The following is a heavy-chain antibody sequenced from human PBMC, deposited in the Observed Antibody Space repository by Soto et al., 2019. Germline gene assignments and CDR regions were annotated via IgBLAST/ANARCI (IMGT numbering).Heavy chain of an antibody. CDR2: IILRSATS. CDR3: AREGLVLVPTTVNSDYYYYAMDV. V-gene: IGHV1-69*12. J-gene: IGHJ6*02. D-gene: IGHD2-2*01. Sequence: QVPLVQSGAEVKKPGSSVKVSCKASGDTFSTYTITWMRKAHEQGLGGMGGIILRSATSNYAQKFQGRVTITADESTNTAYMELSSLRSEDTAVYYCAREGLVLVPTTVNSDYYYYAMDVWGQGTTVTVSS. CDR1: GDTFSTYT.